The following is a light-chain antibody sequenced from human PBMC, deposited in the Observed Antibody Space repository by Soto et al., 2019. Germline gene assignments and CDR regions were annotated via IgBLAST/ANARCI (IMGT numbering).Light chain of an antibody. J-gene: IGLJ2*01. CDR2: EVS. V-gene: IGLV2-8*01. CDR3: SSYAGSNNLVV. CDR1: SSDVGGYNY. Sequence: QSALTQPPSAYGSPGQSVTISCTGTSSDVGGYNYVSWYQQHPGKAPKLMIYEVSKRPSGVPDRFSGSKSGNTASLTVSGLQAEDEADYYCSSYAGSNNLVVFGGGTKLPFL.